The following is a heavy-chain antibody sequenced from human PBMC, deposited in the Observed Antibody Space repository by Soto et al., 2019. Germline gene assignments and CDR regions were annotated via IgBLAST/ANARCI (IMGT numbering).Heavy chain of an antibody. CDR3: ARGIIVVVPAAMSHYYYGMDV. D-gene: IGHD2-2*01. CDR1: GGSFSGYY. Sequence: PSETLSLTCAVYGGSFSGYYWSWIRQPPGKGLEWIGEINHSGGTNYNPSLKSRVTISVDTSKNQFSLKLSSVTAADTAVYYCARGIIVVVPAAMSHYYYGMDVWGQGTTVTVSS. CDR2: INHSGGT. V-gene: IGHV4-34*01. J-gene: IGHJ6*02.